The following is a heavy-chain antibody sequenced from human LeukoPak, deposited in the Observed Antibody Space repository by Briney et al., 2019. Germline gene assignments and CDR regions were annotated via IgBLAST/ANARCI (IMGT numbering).Heavy chain of an antibody. D-gene: IGHD5-18*01. Sequence: GGSLRLSRAASGFTFSSYAMSWVRQAPGTRLEGVSAISGSGGSTYYADPVKGRFTISRDNSKNTLYLQMNSLRAEDTAVYYCAKDGVYSYLYYCDYWGQGTLVTVSS. J-gene: IGHJ4*02. CDR2: ISGSGGST. CDR3: AKDGVYSYLYYCDY. CDR1: GFTFSSYA. V-gene: IGHV3-23*01.